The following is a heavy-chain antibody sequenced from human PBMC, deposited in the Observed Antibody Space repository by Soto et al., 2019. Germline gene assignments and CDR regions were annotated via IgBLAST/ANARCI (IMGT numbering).Heavy chain of an antibody. V-gene: IGHV4-59*01. D-gene: IGHD2-15*01. CDR2: LYYGRSA. Sequence: QVQLQESGPGLVKPSETLSLTCAVSGDSISSYYCMWIRQPPGKGLESIGYLYYGRSANYNPSLKSRVTLPVDTSTNQCSLTMSSMTAADTAVYYCALRSMAVVLEYWGQGTLVTVSS. CDR1: GDSISSYY. J-gene: IGHJ4*02. CDR3: ALRSMAVVLEY.